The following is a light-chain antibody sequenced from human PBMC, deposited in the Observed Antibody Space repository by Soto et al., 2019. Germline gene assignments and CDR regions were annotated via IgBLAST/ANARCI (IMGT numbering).Light chain of an antibody. CDR2: NDS. CDR1: VLAKKY. CDR3: YSAAGIDLVV. J-gene: IGLJ2*01. V-gene: IGLV3-27*01. Sequence: SYELTQPSSVSVSPGQTARITCSGDVLAKKYARWFQQKPGQAPVLLIYNDSERPSGIPERFSGSGSGTTVTLTISGAQVGDGADYYCYSAAGIDLVVFGGGTQLTVL.